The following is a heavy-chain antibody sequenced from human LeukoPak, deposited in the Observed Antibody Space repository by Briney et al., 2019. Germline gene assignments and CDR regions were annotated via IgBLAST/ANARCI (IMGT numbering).Heavy chain of an antibody. CDR1: GGTFSSYA. J-gene: IGHJ4*02. D-gene: IGHD3-3*01. CDR3: AREVFDSTSGISQGFDY. CDR2: IIPIFGTA. Sequence: SVKVSCKASGGTFSSYAISWVRQAPGQGLEWMGGIIPIFGTANYAQKFQGRLSINADESTTTAYMELSRLRSGDTAVYFCAREVFDSTSGISQGFDYWGQGTLVTVSS. V-gene: IGHV1-69*01.